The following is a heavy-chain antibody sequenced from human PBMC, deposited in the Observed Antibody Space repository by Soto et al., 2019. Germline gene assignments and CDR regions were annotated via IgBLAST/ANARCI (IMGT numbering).Heavy chain of an antibody. J-gene: IGHJ6*02. Sequence: SGPTLVNHTETLTLTCTVSGFSLTTGKMGVSWIRQPPGKALEWLAHIFSDNERSYSTSLQGRLTISKDTSGSQVVLSMTNVDPVDTAVYFCALWEHWVSNSYYYGLDVWGQGTTVTVSS. V-gene: IGHV2-26*01. D-gene: IGHD1-26*01. CDR2: IFSDNER. CDR1: GFSLTTGKMG. CDR3: ALWEHWVSNSYYYGLDV.